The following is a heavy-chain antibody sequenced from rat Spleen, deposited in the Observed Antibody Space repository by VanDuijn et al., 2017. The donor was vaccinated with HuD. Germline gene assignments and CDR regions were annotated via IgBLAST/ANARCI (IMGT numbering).Heavy chain of an antibody. J-gene: IGHJ3*01. V-gene: IGHV5-25*01. CDR2: INPGGYNT. D-gene: IGHD4-3*01. CDR3: ARQDTSGYSNWFAY. Sequence: EVQLVESGGGLVQPGRSLKLSCEVSGFTFNNYDMAWIRQAPTKGLEWVASINPGGYNTYYRDSVKGRFTFSRDNSKSTLYLQVDSLRSEDTATYYCARQDTSGYSNWFAYWGQGTLVTVSS. CDR1: GFTFNNYD.